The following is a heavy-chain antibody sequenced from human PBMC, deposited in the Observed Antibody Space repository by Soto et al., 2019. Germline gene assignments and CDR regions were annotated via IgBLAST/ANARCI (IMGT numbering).Heavy chain of an antibody. V-gene: IGHV3-21*01. Sequence: EVQLVESGGGLVKPGGSLRLSCAASGFTFSSYSMNWVRQAPGKGLEWFSSIISSSSYIYYADSVKGRFTISRDNAKNSLYLQMNSLRAEDTAVYYCARDYSSARLYNWFDPWGQGTLVTVSS. D-gene: IGHD6-25*01. CDR2: IISSSSYI. CDR3: ARDYSSARLYNWFDP. J-gene: IGHJ5*02. CDR1: GFTFSSYS.